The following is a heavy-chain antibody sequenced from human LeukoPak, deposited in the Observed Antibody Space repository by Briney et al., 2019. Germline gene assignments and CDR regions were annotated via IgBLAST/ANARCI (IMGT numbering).Heavy chain of an antibody. CDR2: ISDYSGNT. V-gene: IGHV1-18*01. D-gene: IGHD2-21*02. Sequence: ASVKVSCKASGYTFTSYGISWVRQAPGQGLEWMGWISDYSGNTIYAQKFQDRVTMTTDTSTSTALMELRSLRSDDTAVYYCARSEKVYCGGVCDNYHMDVWGKGTTVTVSS. CDR1: GYTFTSYG. J-gene: IGHJ6*03. CDR3: ARSEKVYCGGVCDNYHMDV.